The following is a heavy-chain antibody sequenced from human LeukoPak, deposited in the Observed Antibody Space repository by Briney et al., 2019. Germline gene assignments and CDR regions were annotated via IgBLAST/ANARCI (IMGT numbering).Heavy chain of an antibody. J-gene: IGHJ4*02. V-gene: IGHV3-21*01. CDR2: ISSSSDYI. Sequence: GGSLRLSCAVSGFTFSSYSMNWVRQSPGKGLEWVSSISSSSDYIYYVDSVKGRFTISRDNAKNSLYLQMNSLRAEDTAVYYCASNWNADYWGQGTLVTVSS. D-gene: IGHD1-1*01. CDR3: ASNWNADY. CDR1: GFTFSSYS.